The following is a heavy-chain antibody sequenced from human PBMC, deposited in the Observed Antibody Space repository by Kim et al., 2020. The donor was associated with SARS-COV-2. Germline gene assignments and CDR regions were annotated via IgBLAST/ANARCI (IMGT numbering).Heavy chain of an antibody. CDR1: GFIFTNAW. CDR2: IKTKSNGGTT. V-gene: IGHV3-15*01. Sequence: GGSLRLSCATSGFIFTNAWMSWVRQAPGKGLEWVGRIKTKSNGGTTDYAAPVKGRFTISRDDSKNTLFLQRNSLKTEDTAVYYCTVRGYCSSTTHCPNKLGGQGTLVPVSS. CDR3: TVRGYCSSTTHCPNKL. J-gene: IGHJ4*02. D-gene: IGHD2-2*01.